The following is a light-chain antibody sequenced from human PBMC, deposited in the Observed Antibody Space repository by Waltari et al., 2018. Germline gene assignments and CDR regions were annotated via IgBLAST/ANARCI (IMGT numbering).Light chain of an antibody. CDR1: SCHTNHT. CDR3: QTGGHGTWV. Sequence: QLVLTQSPSASAPLGASVKPTCTLSSCHTNHTIPWPQQHPKKGPRYVMKVNSDGRHNKGDKIPERFSGSSSGAERYLTISSLQSEDEADYYCQTGGHGTWVFGGGTKLTVL. CDR2: VNSDGRH. J-gene: IGLJ3*02. V-gene: IGLV4-69*01.